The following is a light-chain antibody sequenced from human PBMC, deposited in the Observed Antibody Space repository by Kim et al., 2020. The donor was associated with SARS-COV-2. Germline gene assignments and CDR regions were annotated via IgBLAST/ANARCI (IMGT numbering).Light chain of an antibody. CDR2: SNN. CDR1: SSNIGSNT. Sequence: PGKRVTLSCSGSSSNIGSNTVNWYQQLPGTAPKLLIYSNNQRPSGVPDRFSGSKSGTSASLAISGLQSEDEADYYCAAWDDSLNYVFGTGTKVTFL. V-gene: IGLV1-44*01. CDR3: AAWDDSLNYV. J-gene: IGLJ1*01.